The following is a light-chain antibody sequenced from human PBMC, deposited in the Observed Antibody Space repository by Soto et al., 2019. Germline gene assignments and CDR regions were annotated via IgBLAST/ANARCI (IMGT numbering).Light chain of an antibody. J-gene: IGLJ1*01. CDR2: DVS. Sequence: QSALTQPASVSGSPGQSITISCTGTSSDVGGYNYVSWYQHHPGKAPKLMMYDVSSRPSGVSNRFSGSKSGNTASLTISGLQAEDEADYYCSSYTSSSTLDVFGTGTKLTVL. CDR1: SSDVGGYNY. CDR3: SSYTSSSTLDV. V-gene: IGLV2-14*03.